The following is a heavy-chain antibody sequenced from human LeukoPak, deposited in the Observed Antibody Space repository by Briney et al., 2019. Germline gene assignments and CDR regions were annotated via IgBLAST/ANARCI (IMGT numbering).Heavy chain of an antibody. J-gene: IGHJ4*02. CDR1: GFTFSSYE. D-gene: IGHD3-10*01. V-gene: IGHV3-48*03. CDR2: ISSSGSTI. CDR3: ARGVSNMVRGVTANYFDH. Sequence: GGSLRLSCAASGFTFSSYEMNWVRQAPGKGLEWVSYISSSGSTIYYADSVKGRFTISRGNAKNSLYLQMNSLRAEDTAVYYCARGVSNMVRGVTANYFDHWGQGTLVTVSS.